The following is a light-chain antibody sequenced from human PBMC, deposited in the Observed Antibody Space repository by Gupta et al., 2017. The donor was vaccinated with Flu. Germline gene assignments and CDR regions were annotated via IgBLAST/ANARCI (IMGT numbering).Light chain of an antibody. J-gene: IGLJ3*02. CDR2: EVS. CDR3: SSYTSSTTLE. CDR1: SSDVGGYNY. Sequence: QSALTQPASVSGSPGQSITISCTGNSSDVGGYNYVSWYQQPPGKAPKLMISEVSNRPSGVSNRFSGSKSGNTASLTISGLQAEDEADYYCSSYTSSTTLEFGGGTKLTVL. V-gene: IGLV2-14*01.